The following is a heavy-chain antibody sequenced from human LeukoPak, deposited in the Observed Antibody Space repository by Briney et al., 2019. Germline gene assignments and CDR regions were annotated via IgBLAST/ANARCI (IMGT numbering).Heavy chain of an antibody. CDR1: GYTFNSFG. J-gene: IGHJ1*01. Sequence: ASVKVSCKASGYTFNSFGISWVRQAPGQGLEWMGWISGYNVNTNYAQKFQGRVTLTTDTSTSTVYMELRSLRSDDTAVYYCARVRRVQVVLGAQSAEYFQYWGQGTLVTVSS. CDR3: ARVRRVQVVLGAQSAEYFQY. CDR2: ISGYNVNT. V-gene: IGHV1-18*01. D-gene: IGHD2-2*01.